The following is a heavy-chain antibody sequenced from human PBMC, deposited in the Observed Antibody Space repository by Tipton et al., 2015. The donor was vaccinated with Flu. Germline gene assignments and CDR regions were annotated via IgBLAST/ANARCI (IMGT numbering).Heavy chain of an antibody. D-gene: IGHD1-26*01. Sequence: TLSLTCTVSGGSISSYDWSWIRQPAGKGLEWIGRIYTSGSTNYNPSLKSRVTMSVDTSKNQFSLKLTSVSSADTAVYYCAKSGSYLEYLHHWGQGTLVTVSS. CDR3: AKSGSYLEYLHH. J-gene: IGHJ1*01. CDR1: GGSISSYD. CDR2: IYTSGST. V-gene: IGHV4-4*07.